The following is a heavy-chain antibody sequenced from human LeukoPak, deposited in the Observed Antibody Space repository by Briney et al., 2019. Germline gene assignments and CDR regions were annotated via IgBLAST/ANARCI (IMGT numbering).Heavy chain of an antibody. J-gene: IGHJ3*02. V-gene: IGHV1-69*05. CDR3: ARGRWLQLGDAFDI. CDR2: IIPIFGTA. Sequence: SVKVSCKXSGGTFSSDAISWVRQAPGQGLEWMGGIIPIFGTANYAQKFQGRVTITTDESTSTAYMELSSLRSEDTAVCYCARGRWLQLGDAFDIWGQGTMVTVSS. D-gene: IGHD5-24*01. CDR1: GGTFSSDA.